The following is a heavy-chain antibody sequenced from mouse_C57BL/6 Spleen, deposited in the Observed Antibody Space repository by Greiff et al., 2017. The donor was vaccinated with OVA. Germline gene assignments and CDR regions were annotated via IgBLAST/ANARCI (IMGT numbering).Heavy chain of an antibody. V-gene: IGHV5-17*01. CDR2: ISSGSSTI. Sequence: DVHLVESGGGLVKPGGSLKLSCAASGFTFSDYGMHWVRQAPEKGLEWVAYISSGSSTIYYADTVKGRFTISRDNAKNTLFLQMTSLRSEDTAMYYCARGPYYYAMDYWGQGTSVTVSS. CDR3: ARGPYYYAMDY. CDR1: GFTFSDYG. J-gene: IGHJ4*01.